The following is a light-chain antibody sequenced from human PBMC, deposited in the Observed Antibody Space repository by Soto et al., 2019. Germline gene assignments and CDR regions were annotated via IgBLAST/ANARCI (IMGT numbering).Light chain of an antibody. CDR2: AAS. Sequence: DIQMTQSPSSLPTSVGDRVTISCRASQRINSYLNWYQQKPGKAPKVLIYAASSLKSGVPSRFSGSGSGTDFTLTISSLQPEDFATYYCQQSYSIPYTFGRGTKLEIK. CDR3: QQSYSIPYT. J-gene: IGKJ2*01. V-gene: IGKV1-39*01. CDR1: QRINSY.